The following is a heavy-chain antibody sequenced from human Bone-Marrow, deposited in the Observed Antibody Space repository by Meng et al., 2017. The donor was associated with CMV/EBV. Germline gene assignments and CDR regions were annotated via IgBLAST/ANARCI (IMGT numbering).Heavy chain of an antibody. CDR3: AKGSSPLLRYYFDY. D-gene: IGHD6-6*01. J-gene: IGHJ4*02. CDR2: ISSSGSTI. Sequence: GESLKISCAASGFTFSDYYMSWIRQAPGKGLEWVSYISSSGSTIYYAASVKGRFTISRDNSKNTLYLQMNSLRAEDTAVYYCAKGSSPLLRYYFDYWGQGTLVTVSS. CDR1: GFTFSDYY. V-gene: IGHV3-11*04.